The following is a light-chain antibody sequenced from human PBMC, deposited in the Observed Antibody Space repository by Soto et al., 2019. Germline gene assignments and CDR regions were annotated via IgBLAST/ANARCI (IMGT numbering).Light chain of an antibody. Sequence: EIVLTQSPGTLSLSPGERATLSCRASQSIGSSFLAWYQQKPGQAPRLLVFGTSNRPTGISDRFSGSGSGTDFTLPINRLEPEDSAVYYCQQYGSLPQTFGQGTKVEI. CDR2: GTS. CDR1: QSIGSSF. V-gene: IGKV3-20*01. CDR3: QQYGSLPQT. J-gene: IGKJ1*01.